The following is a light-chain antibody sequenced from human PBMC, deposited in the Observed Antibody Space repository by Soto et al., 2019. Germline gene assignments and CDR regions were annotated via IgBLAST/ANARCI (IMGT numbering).Light chain of an antibody. CDR3: QQRYSTPRT. Sequence: DIQMTQSPSSLSASVGDRVTITCRASQSISSYLNWYQQKPGKAPKLLIYAASSLQSGVPSRFSSSGSGTDFTLTISSLQPDDFATYYCQQRYSTPRTLGQGTKVEIK. J-gene: IGKJ1*01. CDR2: AAS. V-gene: IGKV1-39*01. CDR1: QSISSY.